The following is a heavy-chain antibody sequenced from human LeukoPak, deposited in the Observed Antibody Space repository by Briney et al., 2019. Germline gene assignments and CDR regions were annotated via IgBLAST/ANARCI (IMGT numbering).Heavy chain of an antibody. D-gene: IGHD1-7*01. J-gene: IGHJ3*01. Sequence: KSSETLSLTWTVSAGSISSYFWSWIRQPPGRGLEWIAYMSYGGSTNYNPSVKSRVTISLDTSKNQFSLKLSSVTAADTAVYYCARHITGTTWGGVFDFWGQGTMVTVSS. CDR3: ARHITGTTWGGVFDF. V-gene: IGHV4-59*01. CDR2: MSYGGST. CDR1: AGSISSYF.